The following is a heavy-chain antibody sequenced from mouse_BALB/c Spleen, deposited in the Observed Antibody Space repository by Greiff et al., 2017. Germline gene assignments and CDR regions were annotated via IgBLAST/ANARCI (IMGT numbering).Heavy chain of an antibody. CDR1: GYAFTNYL. CDR2: INPGSGGT. J-gene: IGHJ1*01. D-gene: IGHD1-2*01. CDR3: AREIHYYGYGYFDV. V-gene: IGHV1-54*01. Sequence: VQVVESGAELVRPGTSVKVSCKASGYAFTNYLIEWVKQRPGQGLEWIGVINPGSGGTNYNEKFKGKATLTADKSSSTAYMQLSSLTSDDSAVYFCAREIHYYGYGYFDVWGAGTTVTVSS.